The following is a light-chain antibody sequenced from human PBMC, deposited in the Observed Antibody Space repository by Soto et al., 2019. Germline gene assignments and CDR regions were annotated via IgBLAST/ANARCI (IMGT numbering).Light chain of an antibody. J-gene: IGLJ3*02. CDR2: LENSGTY. V-gene: IGLV4-60*02. CDR1: SGHSEYT. CDR3: ETWNGNTWV. Sequence: QPVLTQSSSASAYLGSSVKLTCTLSSGHSEYTIAWHQQHPGKAPRYLMKLENSGTYNKGSGVPDRSSGSSSGTDRYLTISNLQFDDEADYYCETWNGNTWVIGAGTQLTVL.